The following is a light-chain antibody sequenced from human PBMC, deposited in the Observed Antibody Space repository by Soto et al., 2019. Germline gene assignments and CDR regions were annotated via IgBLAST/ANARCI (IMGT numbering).Light chain of an antibody. CDR2: AAS. CDR3: QQTHSSLIT. V-gene: IGKV1-39*01. Sequence: DLQTTQPPPSLSASVGDRVTSTCPASQSISTYVNWYQQKPGKAPQLLIYAASNLQSGVTSRFSGTASGTDFTLTISSLQPGDFATYYCQQTHSSLITFGRGTRLEI. CDR1: QSISTY. J-gene: IGKJ5*01.